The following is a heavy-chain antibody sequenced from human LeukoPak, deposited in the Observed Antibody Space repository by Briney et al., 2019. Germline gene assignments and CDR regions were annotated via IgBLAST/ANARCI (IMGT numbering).Heavy chain of an antibody. Sequence: PGGSLILSCAASGFTVSSNYMSWVRQAPGKGLEWVSVIYSGGSTYYADSVKGRFTISRDNSKNTLYLQMNSLRAEDTAVYYCARVARARLFDYWGQGTLVTVSS. CDR3: ARVARARLFDY. CDR2: IYSGGST. CDR1: GFTVSSNY. D-gene: IGHD6-6*01. V-gene: IGHV3-53*01. J-gene: IGHJ4*02.